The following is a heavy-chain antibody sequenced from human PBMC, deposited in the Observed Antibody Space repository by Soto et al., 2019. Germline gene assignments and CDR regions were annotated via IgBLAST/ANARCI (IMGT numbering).Heavy chain of an antibody. CDR1: GLTFSNYD. D-gene: IGHD3-22*01. V-gene: IGHV3-23*01. Sequence: EVQLLESGGGLVQPGGSLRLSCVASGLTFSNYDMSWVRQAPGKGLEWVSGISGSGATTYYAGSVKGRFTISIDNSKNTMDLQMTSLRAEDTVVYYCAKEEGHYDTSGYYGRQYYNGMDVWGQGTTVTVSS. CDR2: ISGSGATT. CDR3: AKEEGHYDTSGYYGRQYYNGMDV. J-gene: IGHJ6*02.